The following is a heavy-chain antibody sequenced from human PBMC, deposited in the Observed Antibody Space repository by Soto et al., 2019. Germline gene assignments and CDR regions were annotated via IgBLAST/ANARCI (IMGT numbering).Heavy chain of an antibody. Sequence: SETLSLTCAVYGGSLSGSYWSWIRQPPGKALEWIGEFNHSGDTNYNPSLKSRVTISVDTSKNQLFLNLSSVTAAATAMYYCARHHVRGRTIAGAAEFWGQGTLVTVSS. CDR2: FNHSGDT. V-gene: IGHV4-34*01. CDR3: ARHHVRGRTIAGAAEF. J-gene: IGHJ4*02. CDR1: GGSLSGSY. D-gene: IGHD1-26*01.